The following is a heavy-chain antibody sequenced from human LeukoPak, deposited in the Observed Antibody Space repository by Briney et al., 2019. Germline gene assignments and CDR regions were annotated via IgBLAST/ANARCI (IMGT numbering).Heavy chain of an antibody. CDR1: GYTFTGYY. V-gene: IGHV1-2*04. J-gene: IGHJ5*02. CDR3: ARVPSLRFMNWFDP. Sequence: ASVKVSCKASGYTFTGYYMHWVRQAPGQGLEWMGWINPNSGGTNYAQKFQGWVTMTRDTSISTAYMELSRLRSDDTAVYYCARVPSLRFMNWFDPWGQGTLVTVSS. D-gene: IGHD3-3*01. CDR2: INPNSGGT.